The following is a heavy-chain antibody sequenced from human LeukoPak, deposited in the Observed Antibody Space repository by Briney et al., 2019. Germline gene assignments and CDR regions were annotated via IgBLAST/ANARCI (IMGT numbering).Heavy chain of an antibody. V-gene: IGHV3-43*01. Sequence: PAGSLRLSCAVSGLTFAIYSMHWDRHAHRKCMEWVSLIRRDGGNTYYADSVKGRFTISRDNSKNSMYLQMNSLRTEDTALYYCAKDIFGSRIYGSGSYGYWGQGTLVTVSS. CDR1: GLTFAIYS. D-gene: IGHD3-10*01. CDR3: AKDIFGSRIYGSGSYGY. CDR2: IRRDGGNT. J-gene: IGHJ4*02.